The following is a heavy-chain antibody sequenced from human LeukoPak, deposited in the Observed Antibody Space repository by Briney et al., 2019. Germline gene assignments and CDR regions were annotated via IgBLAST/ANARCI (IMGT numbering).Heavy chain of an antibody. D-gene: IGHD3-10*01. CDR3: ARATNSGSGLTRNFDY. CDR1: GFTFSSSA. CDR2: INSGGGTI. V-gene: IGHV3-48*02. Sequence: PGGSLRLSCAASGFTFSSSAMSWVRQAPGKGLEWVSYINSGGGTIYYADSVNGRFTISRDNARNSLSLQMNSLRDEDTAVYYCARATNSGSGLTRNFDYWGQGTLVTVSS. J-gene: IGHJ4*02.